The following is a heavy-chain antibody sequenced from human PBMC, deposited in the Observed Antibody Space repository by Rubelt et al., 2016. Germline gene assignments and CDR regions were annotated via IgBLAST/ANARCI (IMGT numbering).Heavy chain of an antibody. D-gene: IGHD3-22*01. Sequence: EVQVVESGGDLVQPGGSLRLSCAASGFTVRTHGLTWVRQAPGKGLEWVSYISSSSSPIYYADSVKGRFTISRDNAENSLYLQMNILRAEDTAVYYCAGLGYYYYDSSDFPRSWGQGTLVTVSS. CDR1: GFTVRTHG. CDR2: ISSSSSPI. J-gene: IGHJ5*02. CDR3: AGLGYYYYDSSDFPRS. V-gene: IGHV3-48*04.